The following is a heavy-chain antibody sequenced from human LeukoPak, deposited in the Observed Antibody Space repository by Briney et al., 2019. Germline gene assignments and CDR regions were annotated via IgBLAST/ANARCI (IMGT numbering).Heavy chain of an antibody. J-gene: IGHJ4*02. CDR3: ASDRGYLAAAGRY. CDR1: GSRFTSYW. D-gene: IGHD6-13*01. Sequence: GESLKISCKGSGSRFTSYWIGWVRQLPGKGLEWMGIIYPGDSDTRYSPSFQGQVTISADKSISTAYLQWSSLKASDTAMYYCASDRGYLAAAGRYWGQGTLVTVSA. CDR2: IYPGDSDT. V-gene: IGHV5-51*01.